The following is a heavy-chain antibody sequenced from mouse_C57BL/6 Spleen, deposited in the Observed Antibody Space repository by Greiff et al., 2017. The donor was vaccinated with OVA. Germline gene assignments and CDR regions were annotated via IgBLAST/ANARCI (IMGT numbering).Heavy chain of an antibody. Sequence: VQLQQSGAELVRPGASVTLSCKASGYTFTDYEMHWVKQTPVHGLEWIGAIDPETGGTAYNQKFKGKAILTADKSSSTAYMELRSLTSEDSAVYYCTRGDYDYDFDYWGQGTTLTVSS. CDR2: IDPETGGT. J-gene: IGHJ2*01. CDR1: GYTFTDYE. D-gene: IGHD2-4*01. CDR3: TRGDYDYDFDY. V-gene: IGHV1-15*01.